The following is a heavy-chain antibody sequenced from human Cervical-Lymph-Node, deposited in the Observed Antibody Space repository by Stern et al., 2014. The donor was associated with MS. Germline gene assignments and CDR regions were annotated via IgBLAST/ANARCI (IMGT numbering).Heavy chain of an antibody. CDR1: GGSISSYY. Sequence: VQLVESGPGLVKPSETLSLTCTVSGGSISSYYWSWIRQPPGKGLEWIGYIYYSGSTNYNPSLKRRVTISVDTSKNQFSLKRSSVTAADTTVYYCARGATQAFDPWGQGTLVTVSS. V-gene: IGHV4-59*01. CDR2: IYYSGST. CDR3: ARGATQAFDP. J-gene: IGHJ5*02.